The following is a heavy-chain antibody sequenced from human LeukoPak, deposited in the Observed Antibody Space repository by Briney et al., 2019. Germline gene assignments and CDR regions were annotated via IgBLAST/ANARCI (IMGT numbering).Heavy chain of an antibody. CDR3: ARCDLGGDCYSPDY. J-gene: IGHJ4*02. D-gene: IGHD2-21*02. V-gene: IGHV4-34*01. Sequence: PSETLSLTCTVYSGSFRGYYWSWIRQPPGKGLEWIGEINHSGSTNYNPSLKSRLTISMDMSKNQFSLALSSVTAADTAIYYCARCDLGGDCYSPDYWGQGTLVTVSS. CDR1: SGSFRGYY. CDR2: INHSGST.